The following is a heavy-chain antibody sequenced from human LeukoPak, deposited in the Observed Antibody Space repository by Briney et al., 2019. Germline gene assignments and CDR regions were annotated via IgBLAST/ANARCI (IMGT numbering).Heavy chain of an antibody. J-gene: IGHJ6*02. CDR3: ARMSRLDIVVVPAGYGMDV. CDR2: INPSGGST. D-gene: IGHD2-2*01. V-gene: IGHV1-46*01. Sequence: ASVKVSCKASGYTFTSYYMHWVRQAPGQGLEWMGIINPSGGSTSYAQKFQGRVTMTRDTSTSTVYMELSSLRSEDTAVYYCARMSRLDIVVVPAGYGMDVWGQGTTVTVSS. CDR1: GYTFTSYY.